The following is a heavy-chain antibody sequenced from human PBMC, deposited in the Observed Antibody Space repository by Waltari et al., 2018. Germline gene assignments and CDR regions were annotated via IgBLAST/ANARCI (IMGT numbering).Heavy chain of an antibody. J-gene: IGHJ4*02. CDR2: ISSSSSTI. Sequence: EVQLVESGGGLVQPGGSLRRFCAALGFTFSTYSMNWVRPAPGKGLEWVSYISSSSSTIYYADSVKGRFTFSRDNAKNSLYLQMNSLRAEDTAVYYCARDNDYYFDYWGQGTLVTVSS. CDR1: GFTFSTYS. D-gene: IGHD2-21*02. V-gene: IGHV3-48*04. CDR3: ARDNDYYFDY.